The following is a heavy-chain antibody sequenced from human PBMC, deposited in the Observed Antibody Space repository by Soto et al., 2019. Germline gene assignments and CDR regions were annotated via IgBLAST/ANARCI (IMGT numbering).Heavy chain of an antibody. CDR3: ARDGTTIFGVVISAGPYGMDV. Sequence: SVKVSCKASGCTFSSYAISWVRQAPGQGLEWMGGIIPIFGTANYAQKFQGRVTITADESTSTAYMELSSLRSEDTAVYYCARDGTTIFGVVISAGPYGMDVWGQGTTVTVSS. D-gene: IGHD3-3*01. CDR2: IIPIFGTA. J-gene: IGHJ6*02. CDR1: GCTFSSYA. V-gene: IGHV1-69*13.